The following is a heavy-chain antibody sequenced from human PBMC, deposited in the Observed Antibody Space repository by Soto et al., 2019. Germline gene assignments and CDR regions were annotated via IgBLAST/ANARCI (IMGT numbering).Heavy chain of an antibody. D-gene: IGHD6-13*01. CDR2: IIPIFGTA. CDR3: ATEGIAAAGKWDYAEYFQH. V-gene: IGHV1-69*12. Sequence: QVQLVQSGAEVKKPGSSVKVSCKASGGTFSSYAISWVRQAPGQGLEWMGGIIPIFGTANYAQKFQGRVTITADESTSTAYMGLSSLRSEDTAVYYCATEGIAAAGKWDYAEYFQHWGQGTLVTVSS. CDR1: GGTFSSYA. J-gene: IGHJ1*01.